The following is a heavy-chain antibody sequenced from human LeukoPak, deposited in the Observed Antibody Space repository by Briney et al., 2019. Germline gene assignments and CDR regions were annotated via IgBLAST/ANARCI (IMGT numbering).Heavy chain of an antibody. V-gene: IGHV4-61*02. CDR2: IYTSGST. CDR3: ARENNWNYPSHWYFDL. D-gene: IGHD1-7*01. CDR1: GGSISSGSYY. J-gene: IGHJ2*01. Sequence: SETLSLTCTVSGGSISSGSYYWSWMRQPAGKGLEWIGRIYTSGSTNYNPSLKSRVTISVDTSKNQFSLKLSSVTAADTAVYYCARENNWNYPSHWYFDLWGRGTLVTVSS.